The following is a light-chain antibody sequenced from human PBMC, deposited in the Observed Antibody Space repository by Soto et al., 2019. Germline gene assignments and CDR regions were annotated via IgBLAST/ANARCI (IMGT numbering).Light chain of an antibody. CDR2: RDR. CDR1: NIGSKN. V-gene: IGLV3-9*01. CDR3: QVWDSSTGV. Sequence: SYELTQPLSVSVALGQTARITCGRNNIGSKNVHWYQQKPGLAPVLVIYRDRSRPSGIPERFSGSNSGNTATLTISRAQAGDEADYYCQVWDSSTGVFGGGTKLTVL. J-gene: IGLJ2*01.